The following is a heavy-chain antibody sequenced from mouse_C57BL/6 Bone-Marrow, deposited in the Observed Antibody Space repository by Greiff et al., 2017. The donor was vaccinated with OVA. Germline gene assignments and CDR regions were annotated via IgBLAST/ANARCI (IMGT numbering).Heavy chain of an antibody. J-gene: IGHJ2*01. CDR2: IYPGSGNT. D-gene: IGHD1-1*01. CDR1: GYTFTDYY. Sequence: QVQLQQSGAELVRPGASVKLSCKASGYTFTDYYINWVQQRPGQGLEWIARIYPGSGNTYYNEKFKGKATLTAEKSSSTAYLQLSSLSSEDSAVYFCARSYYVSSYDYWGQGTTLTVSS. V-gene: IGHV1-76*01. CDR3: ARSYYVSSYDY.